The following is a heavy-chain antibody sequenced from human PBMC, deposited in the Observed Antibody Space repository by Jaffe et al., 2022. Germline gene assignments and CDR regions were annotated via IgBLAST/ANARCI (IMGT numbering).Heavy chain of an antibody. CDR3: ARGPSSPHDYSNELRAGFDY. CDR2: MNPNSGNT. J-gene: IGHJ4*02. D-gene: IGHD4-4*01. V-gene: IGHV1-8*01. CDR1: GYTFTSYD. Sequence: QVQLVQSGAEVKKPGASVKVSCKASGYTFTSYDINWVRQATGQGLEWMGWMNPNSGNTGYAQKFQGRVTMTRNTSISTAYMELSSLRSEDTAVYYCARGPSSPHDYSNELRAGFDYWGQGTLVTVSS.